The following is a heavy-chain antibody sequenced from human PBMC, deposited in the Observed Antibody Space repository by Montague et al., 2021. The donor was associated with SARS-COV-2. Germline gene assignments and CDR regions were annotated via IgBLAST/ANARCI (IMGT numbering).Heavy chain of an antibody. V-gene: IGHV3-23*01. CDR3: AKDRWGVPGPLDPFDY. J-gene: IGHJ4*02. D-gene: IGHD3-10*01. CDR1: GFTFSSYA. CDR2: FTGGSGGST. Sequence: SLRLSCAASGFTFSSYAMSWVRQAPGKGLEWVSTFTGGSGGSTYYANSVKCRFTISRDSSKNTLYLQMNSLRAEDTAVYYCAKDRWGVPGPLDPFDYWGQGTLVTVSS.